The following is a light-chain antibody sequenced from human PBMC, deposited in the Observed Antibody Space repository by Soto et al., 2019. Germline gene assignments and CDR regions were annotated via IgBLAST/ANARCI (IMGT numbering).Light chain of an antibody. Sequence: DIQMTQPPSTLSGSVGDRVTITCRASQTISSCLAWYQQKPGKAPKLLIYKASTLKSGVPSMFSGSGSGTEFTLTISSLQPDDFATYYGQHYNSYSEAFGQGTKVELK. CDR1: QTISSC. CDR2: KAS. J-gene: IGKJ1*01. CDR3: QHYNSYSEA. V-gene: IGKV1-5*03.